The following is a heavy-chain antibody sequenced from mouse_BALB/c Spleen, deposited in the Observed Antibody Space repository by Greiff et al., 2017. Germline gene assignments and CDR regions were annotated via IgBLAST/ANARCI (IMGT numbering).Heavy chain of an antibody. Sequence: VMLVESGPGLVAPSQSLSITCTVSGFSLTGYGVNWVRQPPGKGLEWLGMIWGDGSTDYNSALKSRLSISKDNSKSQVFLKMNSLQTDDTARYYCAREGSRYDPSWFAYWGQGTLVTVSA. V-gene: IGHV2-6-7*01. J-gene: IGHJ3*01. CDR1: GFSLTGYG. CDR3: AREGSRYDPSWFAY. D-gene: IGHD2-12*01. CDR2: IWGDGST.